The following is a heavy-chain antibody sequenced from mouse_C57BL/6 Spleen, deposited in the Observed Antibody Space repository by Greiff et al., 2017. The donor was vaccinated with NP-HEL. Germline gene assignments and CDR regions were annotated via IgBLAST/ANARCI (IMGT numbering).Heavy chain of an antibody. CDR2: INPNNGGT. CDR1: GYTFTDYN. D-gene: IGHD2-3*01. V-gene: IGHV1-18*01. J-gene: IGHJ3*01. CDR3: ARRGDGYYTWFAY. Sequence: VQLQQSGPELVKPGASVKIPCKASGYTFTDYNMDWVKQSHGKSLEWIGDINPNNGGTIYNQKFKGTATLTVDKSSSTAYMELRSLTSEDTAVYYCARRGDGYYTWFAYWGQGTLVTVSA.